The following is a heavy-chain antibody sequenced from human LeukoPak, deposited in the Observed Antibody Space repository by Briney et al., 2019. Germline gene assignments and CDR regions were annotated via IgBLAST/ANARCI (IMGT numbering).Heavy chain of an antibody. CDR2: IYYSGST. J-gene: IGHJ4*02. V-gene: IGHV4-61*01. D-gene: IGHD3-10*01. CDR3: ARTFMVRGPRFFDY. CDR1: GGSVSSGSYY. Sequence: KSSETLSLTCTVSGGSVSSGSYYWSWIRQPPGKGLEWIGYIYYSGSTNYNPSLKSRVTISVDTSKNQFSLKLSSVTAADTAVYYCARTFMVRGPRFFDYWGQGTLVTVSS.